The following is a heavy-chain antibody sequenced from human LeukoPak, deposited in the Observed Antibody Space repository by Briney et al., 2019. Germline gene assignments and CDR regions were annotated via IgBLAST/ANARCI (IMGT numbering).Heavy chain of an antibody. D-gene: IGHD4-17*01. Sequence: PGGSLRLSCAASGFTFSSYAMHWVRQAPGKGLEWVAVISYDGSNKYYADSVKGRFTISRDNSKNTLYLQMNSLRAEDTAVYYCAREPGPTTTVTLYYFDYWGQGTLVTVSS. CDR3: AREPGPTTTVTLYYFDY. J-gene: IGHJ4*02. CDR2: ISYDGSNK. CDR1: GFTFSSYA. V-gene: IGHV3-30*01.